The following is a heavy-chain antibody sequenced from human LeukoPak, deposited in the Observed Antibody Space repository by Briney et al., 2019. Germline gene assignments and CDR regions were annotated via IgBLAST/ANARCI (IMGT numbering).Heavy chain of an antibody. CDR2: IYYSGST. Sequence: PSETLSLTCTVSGGSISSYYWSWIRQPPGKGLEWIGYIYYSGSTNYNPSLKSRVTISVDTSKNQFSLKLSSVTAADTAVYYCARDLISSSGWDFDYWGQGTLVSVSS. J-gene: IGHJ4*02. CDR3: ARDLISSSGWDFDY. CDR1: GGSISSYY. D-gene: IGHD6-19*01. V-gene: IGHV4-59*01.